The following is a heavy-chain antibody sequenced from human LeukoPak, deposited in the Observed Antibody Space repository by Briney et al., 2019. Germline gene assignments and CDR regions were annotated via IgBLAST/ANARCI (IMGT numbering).Heavy chain of an antibody. V-gene: IGHV4-59*08. CDR2: IHYSGGT. D-gene: IGHD6-19*01. CDR3: ARRGYSSGWYEGYFDY. Sequence: SETLSLTCTVAGGSISSYYWTWIRQAPGKGLEWIGHIHYSGGTNYNPSLKSRVTIAVDTSKNQFSLKLSSVTAADTAVYHCARRGYSSGWYEGYFDYWGQGTLVNVSS. CDR1: GGSISSYY. J-gene: IGHJ4*02.